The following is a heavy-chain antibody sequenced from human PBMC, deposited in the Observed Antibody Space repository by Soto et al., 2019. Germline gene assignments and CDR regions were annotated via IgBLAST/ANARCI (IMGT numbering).Heavy chain of an antibody. CDR1: GFSLSTSGVG. Sequence: QITLKESGPTLLKPTQTLTVTCSFSGFSLSTSGVGVAWIRQPPGKALEWLSLIYWDGDKRFSPFLKSRLTITKDTSENQVVLTLRNMDPVDTATYYCAHKGGRGAAMDVWGQGTTVTVSS. CDR3: AHKGGRGAAMDV. J-gene: IGHJ6*02. CDR2: IYWDGDK. V-gene: IGHV2-5*02. D-gene: IGHD2-15*01.